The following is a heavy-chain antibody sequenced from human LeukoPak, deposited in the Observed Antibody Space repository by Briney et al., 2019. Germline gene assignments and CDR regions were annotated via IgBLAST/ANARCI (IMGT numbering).Heavy chain of an antibody. CDR1: GFTFSSYS. D-gene: IGHD2-15*01. CDR3: ARGAVVVAATDDAFEI. Sequence: GGSLRLSCAASGFTFSSYSMNWVRQAPGKGLERVSSISSSSSYIYYADSVKGRFTISRDNAKNSLYLQMNSLRAEDTALYYCARGAVVVAATDDAFEIWGQGTMVTVSS. J-gene: IGHJ3*02. CDR2: ISSSSSYI. V-gene: IGHV3-21*01.